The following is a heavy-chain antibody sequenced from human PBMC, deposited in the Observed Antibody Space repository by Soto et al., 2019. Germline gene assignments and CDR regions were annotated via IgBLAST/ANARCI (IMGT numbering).Heavy chain of an antibody. CDR1: GGSISSGDYY. J-gene: IGHJ4*02. Sequence: KPSETLSLTCTVSGGSISSGDYYWSWIRQPPGKGLEWIGYIYYSGSTYYNPSLKSRVTISVDTSKNQFSLKLSSVTAADTAVYYCARGDYCSGGSCYHSVFDYWGQGTLVTVSS. D-gene: IGHD2-15*01. V-gene: IGHV4-30-4*01. CDR2: IYYSGST. CDR3: ARGDYCSGGSCYHSVFDY.